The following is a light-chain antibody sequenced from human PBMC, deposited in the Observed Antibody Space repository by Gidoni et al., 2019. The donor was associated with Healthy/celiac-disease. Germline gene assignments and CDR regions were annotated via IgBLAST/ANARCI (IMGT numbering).Light chain of an antibody. J-gene: IGKJ1*01. CDR2: KAS. Sequence: DIQMTQSPSTLAASVGDRVTITCRAIQSISSWFAWYQQKTGKATKLLIYKASSLESGVPSRFSCSGSGTEFTLTISSLQPDDFATYYCQQYNSYPWTFGQGTKVEIK. CDR1: QSISSW. V-gene: IGKV1-5*03. CDR3: QQYNSYPWT.